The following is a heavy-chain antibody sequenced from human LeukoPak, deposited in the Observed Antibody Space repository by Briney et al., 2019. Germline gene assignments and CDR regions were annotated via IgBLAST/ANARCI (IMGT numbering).Heavy chain of an antibody. CDR1: GFTFSSYA. CDR3: ARDAGYVRFDF. Sequence: GGSLRLSCAASGFTFSSYAMNWVRQAPGKGLEWVSTISGSGGSTYYADSVKGRFTISRDNSKNTLYLQMGSLRAEDMAVYYCARDAGYVRFDFWGQGTLATVSS. J-gene: IGHJ4*02. V-gene: IGHV3-23*01. D-gene: IGHD5-18*01. CDR2: ISGSGGST.